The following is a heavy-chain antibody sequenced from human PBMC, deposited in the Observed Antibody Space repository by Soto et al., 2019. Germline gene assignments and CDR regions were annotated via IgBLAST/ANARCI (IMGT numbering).Heavy chain of an antibody. V-gene: IGHV4-31*03. CDR1: GGSISSYDYY. Sequence: TLSLTCTVSGGSISSYDYYWSLIRQHPGKGLEWIGYIYHGGSTYYNPSLKSRLTTSIDTSKNQFSLKLSSVTAADTAVYYGAGSTDIAIVWFDRWGQGTLVTVSS. J-gene: IGHJ5*02. CDR3: AGSTDIAIVWFDR. CDR2: IYHGGST. D-gene: IGHD4-17*01.